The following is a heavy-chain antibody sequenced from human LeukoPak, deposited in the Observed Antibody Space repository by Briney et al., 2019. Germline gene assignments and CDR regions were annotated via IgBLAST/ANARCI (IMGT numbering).Heavy chain of an antibody. V-gene: IGHV3-66*01. J-gene: IGHJ5*02. CDR3: ARDAGGGQQRDGWFDP. CDR2: IYSGGST. CDR1: GFTVSSKY. D-gene: IGHD2-8*02. Sequence: GGSLRLSCEVSGFTVSSKYLSWVRQAPGKGLEWVSLIYSGGSTYYADSVKGRFTISRDNSENTLYLQMNSLRADDTAVYYCARDAGGGQQRDGWFDPWGQGTLVTVSS.